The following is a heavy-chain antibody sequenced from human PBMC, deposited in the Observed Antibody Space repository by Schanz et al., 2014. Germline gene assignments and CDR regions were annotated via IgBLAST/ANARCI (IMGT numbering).Heavy chain of an antibody. CDR1: GYIFGSHG. CDR3: ARVHTAAYHYNSPGAFDI. V-gene: IGHV1-18*01. Sequence: QVQLVQSGAEVKKPGASVKVSCKASGYIFGSHGMTWVRQAPGQGPELMGWINAHTGNTQYAQKFQGRVNITRDTGTPTVHLELTRMITDDTAIYYCARVHTAAYHYNSPGAFDIWGQGTRVTVSS. J-gene: IGHJ3*02. CDR2: INAHTGNT. D-gene: IGHD3-10*01.